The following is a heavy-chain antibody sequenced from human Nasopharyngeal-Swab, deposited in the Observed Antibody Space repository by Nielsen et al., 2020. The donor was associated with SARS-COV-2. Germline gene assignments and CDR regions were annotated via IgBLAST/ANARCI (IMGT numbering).Heavy chain of an antibody. Sequence: SETLSLTCTVSGGSISSYYWSWIRQPPGKGLEWIGYIYYSGSTNYNPSLKSRVTISVDTSKNQFSLKLSSVTAADTAMYYCARDVGYSSGWYNGWFDPWGQGTLVTVSS. J-gene: IGHJ5*02. CDR3: ARDVGYSSGWYNGWFDP. V-gene: IGHV4-59*01. CDR1: GGSISSYY. CDR2: IYYSGST. D-gene: IGHD6-19*01.